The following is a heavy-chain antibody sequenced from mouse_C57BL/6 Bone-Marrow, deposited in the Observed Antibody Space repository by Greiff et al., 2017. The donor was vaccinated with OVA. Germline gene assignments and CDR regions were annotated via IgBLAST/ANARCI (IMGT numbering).Heavy chain of an antibody. CDR2: ISSGGSYT. Sequence: DVKLVESGGDLVKPGGSLKLSCAASGFTFSSYGMSWVRQTPDKRLEWVATISSGGSYTYYPDSVKGRFTISRDNAKNTLYLQMSSLKSEDTAMYYCASQYYYAMDYWGQVTSVTVSS. J-gene: IGHJ4*01. CDR3: ASQYYYAMDY. CDR1: GFTFSSYG. V-gene: IGHV5-6*02.